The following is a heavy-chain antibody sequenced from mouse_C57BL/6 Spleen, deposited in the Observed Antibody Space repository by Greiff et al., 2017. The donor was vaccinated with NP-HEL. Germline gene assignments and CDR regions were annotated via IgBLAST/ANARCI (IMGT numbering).Heavy chain of an antibody. CDR1: GYTFTEYT. V-gene: IGHV1-62-2*01. CDR2: FYPGSGSI. D-gene: IGHD2-4*01. CDR3: ARHEGGDYDGYWYFDV. Sequence: VQLQQSGAELVKPGASVKLSCKASGYTFTEYTIHWVKQRSGQGLEWIGWFYPGSGSIKYNEKFKDKATLTADKSSSTVYMELSRLTSEDSAVYVWARHEGGDYDGYWYFDVWGTGTTVTVSS. J-gene: IGHJ1*03.